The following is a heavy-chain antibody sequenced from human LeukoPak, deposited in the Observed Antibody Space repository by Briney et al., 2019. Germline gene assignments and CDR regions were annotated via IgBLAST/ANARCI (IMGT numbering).Heavy chain of an antibody. CDR2: INWNSGNI. J-gene: IGHJ4*02. D-gene: IGHD4-17*01. CDR1: GFTFDDYA. CDR3: AKGVTTVRVDYFDY. Sequence: GGSLRLSCAASGFTFDDYAMHWVRQAPGKGLEWVSGINWNSGNIGYADSVKGRFTISRDNAKNSLYLQMNSLRTEDMALYYCAKGVTTVRVDYFDYWGQGTQVTVSS. V-gene: IGHV3-9*03.